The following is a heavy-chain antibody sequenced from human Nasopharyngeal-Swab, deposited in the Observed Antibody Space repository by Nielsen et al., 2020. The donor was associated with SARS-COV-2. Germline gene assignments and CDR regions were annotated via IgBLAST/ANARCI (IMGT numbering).Heavy chain of an antibody. Sequence: GESLKISCVASGYSFRTYGMSWVRQAPGKVLDWVAALVCRGDLSGSGGNTYYADSVKGRFTISRDNSKNTLSLQMNSLRAEDTAVYYCAKDLRGPYFFWGQGTLVTVSS. CDR1: GYSFRTYG. V-gene: IGHV3-23*01. CDR3: AKDLRGPYFF. CDR2: LVCRGDLSGSGGNT. D-gene: IGHD2/OR15-2a*01. J-gene: IGHJ4*02.